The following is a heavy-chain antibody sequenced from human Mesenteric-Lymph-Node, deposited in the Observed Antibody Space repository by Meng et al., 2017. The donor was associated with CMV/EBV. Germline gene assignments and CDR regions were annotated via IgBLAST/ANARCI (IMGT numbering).Heavy chain of an antibody. V-gene: IGHV4-39*07. Sequence: SETLSLTCTVSGGSISSSSYYWGWIRQPPGKGLEWIGSIYYSGSTYYNPSLKSRVTMSMDTSKNQFSLKLSSVTAADTAIYYCARRDRYHYAMDVWGQGTTVTVSS. J-gene: IGHJ6*02. CDR1: GGSISSSSYY. CDR2: IYYSGST. CDR3: ARRDRYHYAMDV.